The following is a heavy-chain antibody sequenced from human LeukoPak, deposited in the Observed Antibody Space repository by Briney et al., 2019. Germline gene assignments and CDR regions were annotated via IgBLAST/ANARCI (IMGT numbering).Heavy chain of an antibody. CDR2: INRDGSEK. D-gene: IGHD4-17*01. CDR3: ARVGARQILEY. V-gene: IGHV3-7*01. Sequence: GGSLRLSCVVSGFTLSSRWMMWVRQAPGKGLEWMTNINRDGSEKNYVDSVKGRFTITRDNAENSLYLQMNSLGAEDTAVYYCARVGARQILEYWGQGTLVTVSS. CDR1: GFTLSSRW. J-gene: IGHJ4*02.